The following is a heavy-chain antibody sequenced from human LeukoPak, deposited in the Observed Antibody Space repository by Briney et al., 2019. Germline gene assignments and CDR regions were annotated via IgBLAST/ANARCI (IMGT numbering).Heavy chain of an antibody. J-gene: IGHJ5*02. V-gene: IGHV1-69*02. CDR1: GGTLSSYP. D-gene: IGHD1-26*01. CDR3: ARPRSTESGSYNWFDP. CDR2: IIPFVGLT. Sequence: SVKVSCKASGGTLSSYPISWIRQAPGQGLELMGRIIPFVGLTNYAPRFQGRVTITADKDTTTAYMELSGLTSEDTAVYYCARPRSTESGSYNWFDPWGPGTLVTVSS.